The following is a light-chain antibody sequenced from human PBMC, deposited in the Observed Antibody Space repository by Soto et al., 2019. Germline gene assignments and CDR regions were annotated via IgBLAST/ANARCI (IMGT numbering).Light chain of an antibody. CDR1: SSDVGGYNY. CDR2: EVS. CDR3: SSYTSSSTFWV. J-gene: IGLJ3*02. Sequence: QSALTQPASVSGSPGQSITISCTGTSSDVGGYNYVSWYQQHPGKAPKLMIYEVSNRPSGVSNRFSGSKSGNTASLTISGLHAEDEADYYCSSYTSSSTFWVFGGGTKVTVL. V-gene: IGLV2-14*01.